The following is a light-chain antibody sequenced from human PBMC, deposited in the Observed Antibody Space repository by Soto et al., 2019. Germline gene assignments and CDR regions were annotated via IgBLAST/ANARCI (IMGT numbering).Light chain of an antibody. CDR1: RSIRGTC. CDR3: QQYSSSPRT. CDR2: GAS. Sequence: ESELTQLPSTLPLSLADRPPLSCRDSRSIRGTCLAWYQQKPGQAPRLLIFGASSRATGIPDRFSGSGSGTDFTLTISRLEPEDFAVYYCQQYSSSPRTFGQGTKVDI. V-gene: IGKV3-20*01. J-gene: IGKJ1*01.